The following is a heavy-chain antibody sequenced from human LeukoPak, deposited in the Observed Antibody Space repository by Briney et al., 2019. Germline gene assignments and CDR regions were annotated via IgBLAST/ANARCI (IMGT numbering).Heavy chain of an antibody. J-gene: IGHJ6*03. CDR1: GFTFSDYY. V-gene: IGHV3-11*04. CDR2: ISSSGSTI. D-gene: IGHD3-10*01. Sequence: GGSLRLSCAASGFTFSDYYMSWIRQAPGKGLEWVSYISSSGSTIYYADSVKGRFTISRDNAKNSLYLQMNSLRAEDTAVYYRARDGGSGSYYNLYYYYYYMDVWGKGTTVTISS. CDR3: ARDGGSGSYYNLYYYYYYMDV.